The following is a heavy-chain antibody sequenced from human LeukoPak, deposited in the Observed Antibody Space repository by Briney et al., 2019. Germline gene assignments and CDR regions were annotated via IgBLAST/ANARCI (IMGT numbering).Heavy chain of an antibody. D-gene: IGHD3-3*01. J-gene: IGHJ4*02. CDR1: GGSISSSSYY. V-gene: IGHV4-39*07. CDR3: ARGRDPIWN. CDR2: IYYSGST. Sequence: SETLSLTCTVSGGSISSSSYYWGWIRQPPGKGLEWIGSIYYSGSTYYNPSLKSRVTISVDTSKNQFSLKLSSVTAADTAVYYCARGRDPIWNWGQGTLVTVSS.